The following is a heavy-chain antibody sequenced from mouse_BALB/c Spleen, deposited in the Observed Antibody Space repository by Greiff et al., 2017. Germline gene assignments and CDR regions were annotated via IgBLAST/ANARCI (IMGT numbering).Heavy chain of an antibody. CDR1: GFTFTDYY. D-gene: IGHD1-2*01. V-gene: IGHV7-3*02. J-gene: IGHJ4*01. CDR3: ARDRGLRLRHAMDY. Sequence: EVKLMESGGGLVQPGGSLRLSCATSGFTFTDYYMSWVRQPPGKALEWLGFIRNKANGYTTEYSASVKGRFTISRDNSQSILYLQMNTLRAEDSATYYCARDRGLRLRHAMDYWGQGTSVTVSS. CDR2: IRNKANGYTT.